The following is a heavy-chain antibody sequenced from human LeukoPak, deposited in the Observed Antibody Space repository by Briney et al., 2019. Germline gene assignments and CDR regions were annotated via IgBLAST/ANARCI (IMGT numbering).Heavy chain of an antibody. V-gene: IGHV1-2*02. D-gene: IGHD2-8*01. CDR3: ARVLSNGDY. Sequence: ASVKVSCKASGYTFTCYYMHWVRQAPGQGLEWMGWINDNSGDTTYAQKFQGRVTMTRDTSISTVYMELNSLISDDTAVYYCARVLSNGDYWGQGTLVTVSS. CDR1: GYTFTCYY. CDR2: INDNSGDT. J-gene: IGHJ4*02.